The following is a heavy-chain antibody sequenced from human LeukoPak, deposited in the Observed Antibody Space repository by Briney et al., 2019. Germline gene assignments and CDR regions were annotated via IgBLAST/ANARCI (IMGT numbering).Heavy chain of an antibody. D-gene: IGHD6-13*01. CDR2: IYYSGSP. CDR1: GGSISSSSYY. CDR3: ARLPYSSKGGLDY. V-gene: IGHV4-39*01. J-gene: IGHJ4*02. Sequence: PLETLSLSCTVSGGSISSSSYYWGSIRQPPGKGLEWIGSIYYSGSPYYNPSLKSRVTISVDTSQNQFSLKLSSLTATSTAVYYCARLPYSSKGGLDYWGQGTLVTVSS.